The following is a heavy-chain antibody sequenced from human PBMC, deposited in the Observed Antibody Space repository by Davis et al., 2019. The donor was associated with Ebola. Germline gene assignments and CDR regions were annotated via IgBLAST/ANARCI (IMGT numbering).Heavy chain of an antibody. CDR1: GFTFSNYW. Sequence: HTGGSLRLSCAASGFTFSNYWMHWVRQAPGKGLVWVSRINSDGSSTSYADSVKGRFTISRDNAKNTLYLQMNSLRAEDTAVYYCAKDGPHYDGSGSYYNYYYAMDVWGKGTTVIVSS. V-gene: IGHV3-74*01. CDR3: AKDGPHYDGSGSYYNYYYAMDV. J-gene: IGHJ6*04. CDR2: INSDGSST. D-gene: IGHD3-10*01.